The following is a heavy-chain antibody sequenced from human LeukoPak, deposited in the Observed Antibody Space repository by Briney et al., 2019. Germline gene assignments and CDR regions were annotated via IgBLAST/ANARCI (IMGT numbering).Heavy chain of an antibody. V-gene: IGHV1-3*01. D-gene: IGHD4-11*01. J-gene: IGHJ4*02. Sequence: ASVKLSCKASGYTFTNYALHWVRQAPGQRLEWMGWIKVGNGDTKYSQNFQGRITITTDTSASTAYMGLSSLRSEDTAVYYCASCGDYSNYHHQLGYWGQGTLVTVSS. CDR3: ASCGDYSNYHHQLGY. CDR2: IKVGNGDT. CDR1: GYTFTNYA.